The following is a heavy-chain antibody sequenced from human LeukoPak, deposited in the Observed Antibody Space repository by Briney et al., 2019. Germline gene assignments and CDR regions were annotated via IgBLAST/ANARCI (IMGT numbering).Heavy chain of an antibody. CDR1: GYTFTNYY. CDR2: INITGGSA. Sequence: ATLKVSCKASGYTFTNYYIHWVRQTPGQGLEWMGIINITGGSATYAPKFQGRVSMTSDTSTSTLYLELSSLRSEDTAVYYCARDRSGSRWRWFDPWGQGTLVTVS. J-gene: IGHJ5*02. D-gene: IGHD6-13*01. CDR3: ARDRSGSRWRWFDP. V-gene: IGHV1-46*01.